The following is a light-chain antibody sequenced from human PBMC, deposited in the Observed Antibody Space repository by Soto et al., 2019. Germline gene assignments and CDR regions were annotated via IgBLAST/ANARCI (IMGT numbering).Light chain of an antibody. Sequence: QSVLTQPPSVSGAPGQMVTISCTGRSSNIGAGYNVHWYQQHQGTAPKLLIFSNINRPSGDPDRLSVSNPGTSASLAFTGLQAEDEGDYYCQSYDRTLSARDVFGSATKATVL. V-gene: IGLV1-40*01. CDR1: SSNIGAGYN. CDR2: SNI. CDR3: QSYDRTLSARDV. J-gene: IGLJ1*01.